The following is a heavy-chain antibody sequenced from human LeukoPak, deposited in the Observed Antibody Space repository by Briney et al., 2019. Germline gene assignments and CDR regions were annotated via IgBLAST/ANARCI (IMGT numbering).Heavy chain of an antibody. V-gene: IGHV1-18*04. J-gene: IGHJ6*02. CDR3: AASYCSGGSCYRPYYYYGMDV. D-gene: IGHD2-15*01. Sequence: ASVKVSCKASGYTFTGYYMHWVRQAPGHGLEWMGWISAYNGNTNYAQKLQGRVTMTTDTSTSTAYMELRSLRSDDTAVYYCAASYCSGGSCYRPYYYYGMDVWGQGTTVTVSS. CDR1: GYTFTGYY. CDR2: ISAYNGNT.